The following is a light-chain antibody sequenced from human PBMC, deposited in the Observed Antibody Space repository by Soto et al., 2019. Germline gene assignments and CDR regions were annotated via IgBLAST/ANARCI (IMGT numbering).Light chain of an antibody. J-gene: IGKJ1*01. CDR2: GVS. CDR3: QQYDVSPWT. CDR1: PSLSRTH. Sequence: DIVLTQSPGTLSLSPGERATLSCRASPSLSRTHLAWYQQKPGQAPSLLIYGVSSRATGIPDRFSGSGSGTDFTLTISRLEPEDLAVYYCQQYDVSPWTFGQGTKVEIK. V-gene: IGKV3-20*01.